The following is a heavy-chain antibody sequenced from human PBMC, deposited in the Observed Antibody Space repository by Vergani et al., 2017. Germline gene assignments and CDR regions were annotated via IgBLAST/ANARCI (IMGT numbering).Heavy chain of an antibody. J-gene: IGHJ3*02. D-gene: IGHD7-27*01. Sequence: QVQLVQSGAEVKKPGASVRVSCKASGFTFTSYHIHWVRQAPGQGLDWLGRIDPNSVDTRYSQRFQDRVTITRDTSINTAYMEMTRLRYDDTAVYYCASWGSDGFDIWGQGTMVSVSS. CDR3: ASWGSDGFDI. V-gene: IGHV1-2*06. CDR1: GFTFTSYH. CDR2: IDPNSVDT.